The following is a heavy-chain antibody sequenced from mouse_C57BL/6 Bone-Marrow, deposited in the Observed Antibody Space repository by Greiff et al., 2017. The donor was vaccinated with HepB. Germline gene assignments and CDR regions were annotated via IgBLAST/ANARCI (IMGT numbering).Heavy chain of an antibody. CDR2: IYPGGGYT. J-gene: IGHJ3*01. V-gene: IGHV1-63*01. CDR3: ARYSSGYVGFAY. Sequence: QVQLQQSGAELVRPGTSVKMSCKASGYTFTNYWIGWAKQRPGHGLEWIGDIYPGGGYTNYNEKFKGKATLTADKSASPAYMQFSSLTSEDSAIYYCARYSSGYVGFAYWGQGTLVTVSA. D-gene: IGHD3-2*02. CDR1: GYTFTNYW.